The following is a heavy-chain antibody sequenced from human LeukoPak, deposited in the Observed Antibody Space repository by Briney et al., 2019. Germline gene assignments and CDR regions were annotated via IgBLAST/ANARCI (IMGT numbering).Heavy chain of an antibody. CDR2: ISSNGGST. CDR1: GFTFSSYA. CDR3: VKDPYSSSWYGQFNY. D-gene: IGHD6-13*01. J-gene: IGHJ4*02. V-gene: IGHV3-64D*06. Sequence: GGSPRLSCSASGFTFSSYAMHWVRQAPGKGLEYLSAISSNGGSTYYADSVKGRFTISRDNSKNTLYLQMSSLRAEDTAVYYCVKDPYSSSWYGQFNYWGQGTLVTVSS.